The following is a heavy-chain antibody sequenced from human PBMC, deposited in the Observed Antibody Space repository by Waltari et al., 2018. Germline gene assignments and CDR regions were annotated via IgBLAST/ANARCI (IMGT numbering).Heavy chain of an antibody. J-gene: IGHJ6*03. V-gene: IGHV3-7*01. CDR1: GFTFSSYW. CDR3: ARLWGYYYGSGSYQPYYMDV. D-gene: IGHD3-10*01. CDR2: IKQDGSEK. Sequence: EVQLVESGGGLVQPGGSLRLSCAASGFTFSSYWMSWVRQAPGKGLEWVANIKQDGSEKYCVCSVKGGLTVARDNAKNSLDLQMNSLRAEDTAVYYCARLWGYYYGSGSYQPYYMDVWGKGTTVTVSS.